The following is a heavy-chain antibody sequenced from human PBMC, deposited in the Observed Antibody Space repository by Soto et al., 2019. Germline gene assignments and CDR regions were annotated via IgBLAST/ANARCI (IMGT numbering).Heavy chain of an antibody. J-gene: IGHJ4*02. Sequence: GWSLRLSCASSVFAFYSSAMSWVRQAPGKGLEWVSAISTTGGNTLYADSVKGRFTISRDNSKNTLYLQMNSLRAEDTAVYYCAKDMGPGIAVAGTQFSDYWGQGTLVTVSS. CDR2: ISTTGGNT. V-gene: IGHV3-23*01. CDR3: AKDMGPGIAVAGTQFSDY. CDR1: VFAFYSSA. D-gene: IGHD6-19*01.